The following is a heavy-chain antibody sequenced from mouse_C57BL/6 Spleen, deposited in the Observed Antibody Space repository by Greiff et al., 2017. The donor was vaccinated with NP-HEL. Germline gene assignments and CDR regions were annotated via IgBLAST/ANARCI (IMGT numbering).Heavy chain of an antibody. D-gene: IGHD2-3*01. CDR2: INYDGSST. CDR1: GFTFSDYY. J-gene: IGHJ1*03. Sequence: EVMLVESEGGLVQPGSSMKLSCTASGFTFSDYYMAWVRQVPEKGLEWVANINYDGSSTYYLDSLKSRFIISRDNAKNILYLQMSSLKSEDTATYYCARDDDGYYSDWYFDVWGTGTTVTVSS. CDR3: ARDDDGYYSDWYFDV. V-gene: IGHV5-16*01.